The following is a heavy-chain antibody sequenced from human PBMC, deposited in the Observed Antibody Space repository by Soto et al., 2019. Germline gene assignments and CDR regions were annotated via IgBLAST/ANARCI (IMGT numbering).Heavy chain of an antibody. J-gene: IGHJ6*03. CDR2: ISGSGGST. CDR3: ARNNYYGSGSRYYYMDV. Sequence: GGSLRLSCAASGFTFSSYAMSWVRQAPGKGLEWVSAISGSGGSTYYADSVKGRFTISRDNSKNTLYLQMNSLRAEDTAVYYCARNNYYGSGSRYYYMDVWGKGTTVTISS. V-gene: IGHV3-23*01. CDR1: GFTFSSYA. D-gene: IGHD3-10*01.